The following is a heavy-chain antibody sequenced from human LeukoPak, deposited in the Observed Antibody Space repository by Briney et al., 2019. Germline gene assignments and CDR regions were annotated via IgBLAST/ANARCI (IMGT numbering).Heavy chain of an antibody. CDR2: IYYSGST. Sequence: SETLSLTCTVSGGSININTYYWGWIRQPPGKGLEWIGTIYYSGSTNYNPSLKSRVTISVDTSKNQFSLKLSSVTAADTAVYYCASEAKSGNYYYMDVWGKGTTVTISS. CDR3: ASEAKSGNYYYMDV. V-gene: IGHV4-39*07. J-gene: IGHJ6*03. D-gene: IGHD1-26*01. CDR1: GGSININTYY.